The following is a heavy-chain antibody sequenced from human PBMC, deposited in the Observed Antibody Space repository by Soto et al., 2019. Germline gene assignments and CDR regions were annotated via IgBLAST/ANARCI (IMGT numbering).Heavy chain of an antibody. V-gene: IGHV2-5*02. J-gene: IGHJ4*02. D-gene: IGHD6-19*01. CDR3: AHRRTRLAAFGD. Sequence: QITLKESGPTLVKPTQTLTLTCAFSGFSLDLSGVCLGWIRLPPGQALDWRALIYWDEEKRYNPSLKSRLTPTNDTSKNQLLLTMTNMAPVDTATNYCAHRRTRLAAFGDWGQGTLLNVSS. CDR1: GFSLDLSGVC. CDR2: IYWDEEK.